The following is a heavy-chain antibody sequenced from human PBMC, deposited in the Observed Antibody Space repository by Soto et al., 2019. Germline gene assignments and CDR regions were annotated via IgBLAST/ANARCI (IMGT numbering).Heavy chain of an antibody. J-gene: IGHJ6*02. CDR1: GYTFTSYA. D-gene: IGHD6-19*01. CDR3: ARGPGRGGWSLFTDYYYGMDV. CDR2: INAGNGNT. Sequence: QVQLVQSGAEVKKPGASVKVSCKASGYTFTSYAMHWVRQAPGQRLEWMGWINAGNGNTKYSQKFQGRVTITRDTYASTAYMELSSLRSEDTAVYYCARGPGRGGWSLFTDYYYGMDVWGQGTTVTVSS. V-gene: IGHV1-3*01.